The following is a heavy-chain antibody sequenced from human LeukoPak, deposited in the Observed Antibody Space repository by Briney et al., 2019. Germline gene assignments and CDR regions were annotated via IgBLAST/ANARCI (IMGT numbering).Heavy chain of an antibody. CDR1: GFTFSSYA. V-gene: IGHV3-23*01. CDR3: AKDLGLLWFGELLWGSFDY. CDR2: ISGSGGST. J-gene: IGHJ4*02. Sequence: PGGSLRLSCAASGFTFSSYAMSWVRQAPGKGLEWVPAISGSGGSTYYADSVKGRFTISRDNSKNTLYLQMNSLRAEDTAVYYCAKDLGLLWFGELLWGSFDYWGQGTLVTVSS. D-gene: IGHD3-10*01.